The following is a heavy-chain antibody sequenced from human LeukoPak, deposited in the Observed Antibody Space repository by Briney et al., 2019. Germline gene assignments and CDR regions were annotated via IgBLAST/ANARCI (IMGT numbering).Heavy chain of an antibody. D-gene: IGHD3-3*01. V-gene: IGHV1-69*10. CDR2: IIPIVGIA. J-gene: IGHJ4*02. Sequence: SVKVSCKASGGTFSSYAISWVRQAPGQGLEWMGGIIPIVGIANYAQTSQGRVTFTADESTRTAYMDMRSLRAEDTAGYYCARDRGDYDFWSGPSSDWGGEPLVTVSS. CDR3: ARDRGDYDFWSGPSSD. CDR1: GGTFSSYA.